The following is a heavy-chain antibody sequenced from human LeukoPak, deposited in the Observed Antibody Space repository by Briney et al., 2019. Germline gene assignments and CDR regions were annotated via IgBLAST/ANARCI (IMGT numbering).Heavy chain of an antibody. J-gene: IGHJ4*02. CDR2: ISSSSSTI. Sequence: GGSLRLSCAASGFTFSSYSMNWVRQAPGKGLEWVSYISSSSSTIYYADSVKGRFTISRDNAKNSLYLQMNSLRDEDTAVYYCARDQSRYSYGPYFDYWGQGTLVTVSS. CDR1: GFTFSSYS. CDR3: ARDQSRYSYGPYFDY. V-gene: IGHV3-48*02. D-gene: IGHD5-18*01.